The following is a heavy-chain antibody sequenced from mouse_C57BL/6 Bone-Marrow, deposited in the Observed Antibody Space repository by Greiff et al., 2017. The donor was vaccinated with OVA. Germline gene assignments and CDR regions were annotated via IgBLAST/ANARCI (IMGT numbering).Heavy chain of an antibody. J-gene: IGHJ2*01. CDR2: IDPSDSYT. D-gene: IGHD2-4*01. Sequence: QVQLKQPGAELVRPGTSVKLSCKASGYTFTSYWMHWVKQRPGQGLEWIGVIDPSDSYTNYNQKFKGKATLTVDTSSSTAYMQLSSLTSEDSAVYYWARGGGDYTFFDYWGQGTTLTVSS. V-gene: IGHV1-59*01. CDR3: ARGGGDYTFFDY. CDR1: GYTFTSYW.